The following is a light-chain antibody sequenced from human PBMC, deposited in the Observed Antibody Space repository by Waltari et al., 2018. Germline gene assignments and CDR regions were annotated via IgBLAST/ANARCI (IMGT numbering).Light chain of an antibody. CDR1: LDITNY. CDR2: DAY. CDR3: QQYDNLAFT. J-gene: IGKJ3*01. Sequence: DLQMTQSPSSLSASVGDRVTITCRASLDITNYLNWYQQKPGKAPKLLIYDAYNLDTGVPSRFSGSGSGTDFTLTISSLQPEDIATYYCQQYDNLAFTFGPGTKVNI. V-gene: IGKV1-33*01.